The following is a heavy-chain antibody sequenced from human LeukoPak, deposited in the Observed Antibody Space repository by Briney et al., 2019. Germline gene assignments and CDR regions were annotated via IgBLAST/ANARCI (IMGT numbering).Heavy chain of an antibody. Sequence: SQTLSLTCTVSGDSISSGDYYWSWIRQPAGKGLEWIGRISSSGSTNYNPSLKSRVTISVDTSKNQFSLKLSSVTAADTAVYYCARVGVYGGNVGLWVFDYWGQGTLVTVSS. V-gene: IGHV4-61*02. CDR1: GDSISSGDYY. CDR3: ARVGVYGGNVGLWVFDY. D-gene: IGHD4-23*01. CDR2: ISSSGST. J-gene: IGHJ4*02.